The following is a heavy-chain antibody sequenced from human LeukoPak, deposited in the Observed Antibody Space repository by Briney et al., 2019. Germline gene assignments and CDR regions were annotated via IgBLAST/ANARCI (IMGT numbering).Heavy chain of an antibody. CDR2: IYYSGST. CDR1: GGSFSSYY. CDR3: ARVDCSGGSCYSFDY. D-gene: IGHD2-15*01. V-gene: IGHV4-59*01. Sequence: SGTLSLTCTVSGGSFSSYYWNWIRQPPGEGLEWMGYIYYSGSTNCNPSLKSRVTISVDTSKNQFSLKLSSVTAADTAVYYCARVDCSGGSCYSFDYWGQGTLVTVSS. J-gene: IGHJ4*02.